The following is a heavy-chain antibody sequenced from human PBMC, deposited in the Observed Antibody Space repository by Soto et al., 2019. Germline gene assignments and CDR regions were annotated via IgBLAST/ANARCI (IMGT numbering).Heavy chain of an antibody. CDR3: ARDPSYGDYSYYGMDV. CDR1: GASINGGGYY. Sequence: QVQLQESGPGLVKPSQTLSLTCTVSGASINGGGYYWSWIRQHPGKDLEWIGSIYYSGNTYYSPSLKRRVTISVDTSKNPFSLRLTSVTAADTAVYYCARDPSYGDYSYYGMDVWGQGTTVTVSS. V-gene: IGHV4-31*03. CDR2: IYYSGNT. J-gene: IGHJ6*02. D-gene: IGHD4-17*01.